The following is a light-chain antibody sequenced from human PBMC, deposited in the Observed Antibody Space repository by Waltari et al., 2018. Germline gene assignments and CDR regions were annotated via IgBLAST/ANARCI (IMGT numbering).Light chain of an antibody. CDR3: QQYNKWPSYT. V-gene: IGKV3-15*01. CDR2: DAS. Sequence: EIVMTQSPATLSLSPGERATLSCRASQSVSSNLAWYQQKPGQAPRLLSYDASTRATGIPARFSGSGSGTEFTLTISSLQSEDFAVYYCQQYNKWPSYTFGQGTKVEIK. CDR1: QSVSSN. J-gene: IGKJ2*01.